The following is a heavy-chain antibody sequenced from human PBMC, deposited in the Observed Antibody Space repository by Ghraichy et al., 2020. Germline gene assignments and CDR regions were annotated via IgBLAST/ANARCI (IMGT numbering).Heavy chain of an antibody. CDR3: ARELLRPSEGYYYYMDV. Sequence: ASVKVSCKASGYTFTSYGISWVRQAPGQGLEWMGWISAYNGNTNYAQNLQGRVTMTTDPSTSTAYMELRSLRSDETAVYYCARELLRPSEGYYYYMDVWGKGTTVTVSS. CDR2: ISAYNGNT. V-gene: IGHV1-18*01. J-gene: IGHJ6*03. CDR1: GYTFTSYG. D-gene: IGHD3-10*01.